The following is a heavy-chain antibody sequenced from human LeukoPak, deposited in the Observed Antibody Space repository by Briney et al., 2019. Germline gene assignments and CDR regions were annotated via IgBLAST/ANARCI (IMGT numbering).Heavy chain of an antibody. CDR1: GDSVSSNGAA. J-gene: IGHJ4*02. CDR2: TYYRSRWYD. D-gene: IGHD6-13*01. CDR3: ARDLRIAAAGIYYFDS. V-gene: IGHV6-1*01. Sequence: SQTLSLTCAISGDSVSSNGAAWIWIRQSPSRGLEWLGRTYYRSRWYDGYADSVKSRITIIPDTSKNQFSLQLNSVTPEDTAVYYCARDLRIAAAGIYYFDSWGQGTLVTVSS.